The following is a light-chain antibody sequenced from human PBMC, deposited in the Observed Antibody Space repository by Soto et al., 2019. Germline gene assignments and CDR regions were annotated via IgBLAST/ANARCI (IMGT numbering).Light chain of an antibody. J-gene: IGKJ3*01. CDR1: QSVSSSY. CDR2: GAS. Sequence: EIVLTQSPGTLSLCPGERATLSCRASQSVSSSYLAWYQQKPGQAPRLLIYGASSRATGIPDRFSGSGSGTXFXXXIXXLEPEDFAVYYCQQFGSSPLFTFGPGTKVDVK. V-gene: IGKV3-20*01. CDR3: QQFGSSPLFT.